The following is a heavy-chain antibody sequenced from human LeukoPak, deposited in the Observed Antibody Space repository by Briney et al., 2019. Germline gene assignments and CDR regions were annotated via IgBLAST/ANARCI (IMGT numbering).Heavy chain of an antibody. J-gene: IGHJ4*02. V-gene: IGHV4-39*07. CDR3: AREESRITMVRGAFGY. CDR2: IYYSGST. D-gene: IGHD3-10*01. CDR1: GGSISSYY. Sequence: PSETLSLTCTVSGGSISSYYWGWIRQPPGKGLEWIGSIYYSGSTYYNPSLKSRVTISVDTSKNQFSLKLSSVTAADTAVYYCAREESRITMVRGAFGYWGQGTLVTVSS.